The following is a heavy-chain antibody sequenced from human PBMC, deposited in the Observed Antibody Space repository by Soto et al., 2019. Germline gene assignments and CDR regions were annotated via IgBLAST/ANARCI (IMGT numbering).Heavy chain of an antibody. CDR3: ATTYCSGGYCFSSEY. V-gene: IGHV3-21*01. Sequence: GGSLRLSCAASGITFRSYSRSWVRQAPGKGLEWVASITSDSSDIYYEDSVKGRFTISRDSGENSLYLQMTSLGAEDTGVYYCATTYCSGGYCFSSEYWGQGGLVTVSS. J-gene: IGHJ4*02. CDR1: GITFRSYS. D-gene: IGHD2-15*01. CDR2: ITSDSSDI.